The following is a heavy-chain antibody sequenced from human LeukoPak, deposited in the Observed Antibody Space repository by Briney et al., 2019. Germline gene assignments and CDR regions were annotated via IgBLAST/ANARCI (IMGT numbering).Heavy chain of an antibody. CDR2: ISWNSGSI. CDR3: AKGGMPGYCSGGSCYALDY. Sequence: GRSLRLSCAASGFTFDDYAMHWVRQAPGKGLEWVSGISWNSGSIGYADSVKGRFTISRDNAKNSLYLQMNSLRAEDMALYYCAKGGMPGYCSGGSCYALDYWGQGTLVTVSS. D-gene: IGHD2-15*01. CDR1: GFTFDDYA. J-gene: IGHJ4*02. V-gene: IGHV3-9*03.